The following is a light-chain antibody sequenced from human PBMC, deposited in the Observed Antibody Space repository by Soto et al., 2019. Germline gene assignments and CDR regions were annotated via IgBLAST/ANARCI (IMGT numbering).Light chain of an antibody. CDR3: QQRSNWPPLT. J-gene: IGKJ5*01. Sequence: EIVLTQSPAPLSLSPGERATLSCKASQSISSYLACYQQKPGQAPRLLMYDASNRATGIPARFSGSGSGTDFSLTISSLEPEVCAVYFCQQRSNWPPLTFGRGTRLEIK. CDR2: DAS. CDR1: QSISSY. V-gene: IGKV3-11*01.